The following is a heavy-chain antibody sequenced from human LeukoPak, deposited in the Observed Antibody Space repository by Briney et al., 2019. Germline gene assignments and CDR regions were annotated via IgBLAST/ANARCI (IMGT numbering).Heavy chain of an antibody. D-gene: IGHD3-3*01. J-gene: IGHJ4*02. CDR2: IKSKTDGGTT. V-gene: IGHV3-15*01. CDR3: TTDWWIFGVVISLTTFFDY. Sequence: GGSLRLSCAASGFTFSNAWMSWVREVPGKGLEWVGRIKSKTDGGTTDYAAPVKGRFTISRDDSKNTLYLQMNSLKTEDTAVYYCTTDWWIFGVVISLTTFFDYWGQGTLVTVSS. CDR1: GFTFSNAW.